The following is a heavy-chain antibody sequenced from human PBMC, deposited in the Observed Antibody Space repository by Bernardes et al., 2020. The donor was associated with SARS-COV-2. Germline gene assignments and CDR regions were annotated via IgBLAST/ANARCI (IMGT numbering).Heavy chain of an antibody. D-gene: IGHD3-3*01. V-gene: IGHV4-31*03. CDR3: ARSRRITIFGVVREIDY. J-gene: IGHJ4*02. CDR1: GGSISSGGYY. Sequence: SEPLSLTCTVSGGSISSGGYYWSWIRQHPGKGLEWIGYIYYSGSTYYNPSLKSRVTISVDTSKNQFSLKLSSVTAADTAVYYCARSRRITIFGVVREIDYWGQGTLVTVSS. CDR2: IYYSGST.